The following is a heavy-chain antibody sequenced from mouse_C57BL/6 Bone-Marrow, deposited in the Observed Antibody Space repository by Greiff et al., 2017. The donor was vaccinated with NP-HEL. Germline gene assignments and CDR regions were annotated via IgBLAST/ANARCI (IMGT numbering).Heavy chain of an antibody. CDR1: GFSLTSYA. Sequence: QVQLQQSGPGLVAPSQSLSITCTVSGFSLTSYAISWVRQPPGKGLEWLGVIWTGGGTNYNSALKSRLSISKDNSKSQVFIKMNSLQTDDTARYYCAREDSSGYVGADWGQGTLVTVSA. V-gene: IGHV2-9-1*01. CDR2: IWTGGGT. J-gene: IGHJ3*01. CDR3: AREDSSGYVGAD. D-gene: IGHD3-2*02.